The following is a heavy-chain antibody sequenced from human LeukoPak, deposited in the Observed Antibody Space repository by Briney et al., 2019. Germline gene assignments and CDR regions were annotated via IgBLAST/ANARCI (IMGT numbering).Heavy chain of an antibody. CDR1: GFSISNGYY. CDR2: MYHSGSS. D-gene: IGHD3-22*01. J-gene: IGHJ2*01. Sequence: SETQSLTCTVSGFSISNGYYWGWIRQPPGKGLEWIGSMYHSGSSYYNPSLKSRVTISIDTSNDELSLKLTSVTAADTAVYYCTRALYYDSSGPYFDLWGRGTLVIVSS. V-gene: IGHV4-38-2*02. CDR3: TRALYYDSSGPYFDL.